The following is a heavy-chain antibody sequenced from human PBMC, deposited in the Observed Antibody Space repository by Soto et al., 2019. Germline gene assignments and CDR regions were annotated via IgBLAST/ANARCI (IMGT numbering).Heavy chain of an antibody. CDR1: GFTFSSYS. D-gene: IGHD3-3*01. J-gene: IGHJ4*02. CDR2: ISSSSSVI. Sequence: EVQLVESGGGLVQPGGSLRLSCVASGFTFSSYSMNWVRQAPGTGLEWVSYISSSSSVIHYADSVKGRFAISRDNAKNSLYLQITSLRAEDTAVYYCASWSTTYGGGHWGQGTLITVSS. CDR3: ASWSTTYGGGH. V-gene: IGHV3-48*01.